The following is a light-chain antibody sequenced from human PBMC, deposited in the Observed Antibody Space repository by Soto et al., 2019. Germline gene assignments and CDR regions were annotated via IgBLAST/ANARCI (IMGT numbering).Light chain of an antibody. CDR2: GAS. J-gene: IGKJ1*01. V-gene: IGKV3-15*01. Sequence: DIVMTQSPATLSVSPWERATLSCRASHSVRNNLAWYQQKPGQAPRLLIYGASARATGIPARFSGSGFGSEFTLTITSLQSEDFAVYYCHQYNDWPQTFGQGTKVEIK. CDR1: HSVRNN. CDR3: HQYNDWPQT.